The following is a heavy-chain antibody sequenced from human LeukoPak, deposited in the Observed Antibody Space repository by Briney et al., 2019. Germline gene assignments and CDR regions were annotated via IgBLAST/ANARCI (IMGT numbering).Heavy chain of an antibody. Sequence: GGSLRLSCAASGFTFSTYWMSWVRQAPGKGLEWVANIEQDGSEKYYVDSVKGRFTISRDNAKNSLYLQMNSLRAKGTAMYYCARDSAGNDYWGQGTLVTVSS. D-gene: IGHD6-13*01. CDR2: IEQDGSEK. J-gene: IGHJ4*02. CDR1: GFTFSTYW. V-gene: IGHV3-7*01. CDR3: ARDSAGNDY.